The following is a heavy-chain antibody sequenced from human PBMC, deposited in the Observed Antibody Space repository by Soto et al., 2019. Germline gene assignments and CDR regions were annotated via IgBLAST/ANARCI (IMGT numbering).Heavy chain of an antibody. CDR3: ARGGSDYDFCSGYLLYYFYYGMAV. Sequence: PGGSLRLSCAASGFTFSRYTMHWVRQAPGKGLEWMAFISDDGNNKYYADSVKGQFTISRDNSKNTLYLQMNSLRAEDTAVYYCARGGSDYDFCSGYLLYYFYYGMAVWGEGT. D-gene: IGHD3-3*01. CDR1: GFTFSRYT. V-gene: IGHV3-30-3*01. J-gene: IGHJ6*02. CDR2: ISDDGNNK.